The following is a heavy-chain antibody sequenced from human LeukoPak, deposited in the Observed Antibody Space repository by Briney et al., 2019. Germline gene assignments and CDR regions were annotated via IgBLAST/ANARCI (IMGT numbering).Heavy chain of an antibody. Sequence: GGSLRLSCAASGFTFSSCGMHWVRQAPGKGLEWVAVISYDGSNKYYADSVRGRFTISRDNSKNTLYLQMNSLRAEDTAVYYCAKNTISSSSLVDYWGQGTLVTVSS. CDR2: ISYDGSNK. V-gene: IGHV3-30*18. CDR1: GFTFSSCG. D-gene: IGHD6-6*01. CDR3: AKNTISSSSLVDY. J-gene: IGHJ4*02.